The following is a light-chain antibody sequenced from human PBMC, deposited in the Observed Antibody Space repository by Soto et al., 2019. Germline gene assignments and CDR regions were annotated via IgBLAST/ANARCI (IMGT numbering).Light chain of an antibody. V-gene: IGLV2-23*02. Sequence: QSALTQPASVSGSPGQSITLSCTGTSSDVGSYNLVSWYQRHPGKAPKLMIYEVSKRPSGVSDRFSGSKSGNTASLTISGLQPEDEADYYCCSDAGGDNVIFGGGTKLTVL. CDR2: EVS. J-gene: IGLJ2*01. CDR3: CSDAGGDNVI. CDR1: SSDVGSYNL.